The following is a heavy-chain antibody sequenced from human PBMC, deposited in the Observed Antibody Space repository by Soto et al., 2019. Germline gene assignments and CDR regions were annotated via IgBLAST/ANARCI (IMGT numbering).Heavy chain of an antibody. J-gene: IGHJ4*02. CDR3: ARVPYSGYSLSFDY. CDR2: IFSSGNT. CDR1: GGSLSPYY. V-gene: IGHV4-59*01. Sequence: XGTLSLTCNVSGGSLSPYYWRWIRQPPGKGLEWIGYIFSSGNTYFNPSLKSRVTISLDTSKKQFSLNLTSVTAADPAVYYCARVPYSGYSLSFDYWGQGILVTVSS. D-gene: IGHD1-26*01.